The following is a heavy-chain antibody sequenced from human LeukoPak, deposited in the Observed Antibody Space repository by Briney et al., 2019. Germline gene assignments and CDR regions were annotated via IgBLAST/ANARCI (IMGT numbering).Heavy chain of an antibody. J-gene: IGHJ4*02. D-gene: IGHD6-13*01. CDR1: GYTFTGYY. Sequence: ASVKVSCKASGYTFTGYYMHWVRQSPGQGLEWMGWINPNSGGTNYAQKFQGRVTMTRDTSISTVYMELSSPRSEDTAVYYCARGGLDSGDSSSWYLFGYWGQGTLVTVSS. V-gene: IGHV1-2*02. CDR3: ARGGLDSGDSSSWYLFGY. CDR2: INPNSGGT.